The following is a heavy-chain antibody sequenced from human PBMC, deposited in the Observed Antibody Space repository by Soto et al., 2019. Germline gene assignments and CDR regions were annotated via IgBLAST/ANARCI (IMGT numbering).Heavy chain of an antibody. J-gene: IGHJ6*02. CDR3: ARWGPIVGATTDYYYYGMDV. CDR2: ISSSSSTI. V-gene: IGHV3-48*02. D-gene: IGHD1-26*01. CDR1: GFTFSSYS. Sequence: EVQLVESGGGLVQPGGSLRLSCAASGFTFSSYSMNWVRQAPGKGLEWVSYISSSSSTIYYADSVKGRFTISRDNAKNSLYLQMNSLRDEDTAVYYCARWGPIVGATTDYYYYGMDVWGQGTTVTVSS.